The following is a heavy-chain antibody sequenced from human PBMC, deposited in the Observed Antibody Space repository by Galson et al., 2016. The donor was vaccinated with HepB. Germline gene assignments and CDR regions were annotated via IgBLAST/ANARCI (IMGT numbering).Heavy chain of an antibody. D-gene: IGHD3-10*01. J-gene: IGHJ4*02. CDR3: ASSSRGVILIFDD. Sequence: TLSLTCSVSGGSMSTGGYYWNWIRQLPGKGLEWIGSIYHSGSTYHNPSLKSRVTMSVDTSKKQFSLRLNSVTAADTAVYYCASSSRGVILIFDDWGQGTLVTVSS. CDR2: IYHSGST. V-gene: IGHV4-31*03. CDR1: GGSMSTGGYY.